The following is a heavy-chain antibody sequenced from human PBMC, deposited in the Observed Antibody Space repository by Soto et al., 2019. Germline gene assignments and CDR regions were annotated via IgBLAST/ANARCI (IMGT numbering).Heavy chain of an antibody. D-gene: IGHD5-18*01. CDR3: AKDRGGYSDGRGGTDY. Sequence: EVQLLESGGGLVQPGGSLRLSCAASGFTFSSYAMSWVRQAPGKGLEWVSAISGSGGSTYYADSVKGRFTISRDNSKNTLYLQMNSLRAEDTAVYYCAKDRGGYSDGRGGTDYWGQGTLFTVSS. CDR1: GFTFSSYA. J-gene: IGHJ4*02. CDR2: ISGSGGST. V-gene: IGHV3-23*01.